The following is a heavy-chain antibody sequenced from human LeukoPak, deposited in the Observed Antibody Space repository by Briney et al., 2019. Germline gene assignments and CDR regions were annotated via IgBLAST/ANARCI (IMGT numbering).Heavy chain of an antibody. D-gene: IGHD4-17*01. Sequence: PWGSLRLSCAASGFTFSSYAMSWVRQAPGKGLEWVSVISGSGGSTYYADSVKGRFTISRDNSKNTLYLQMNSLRAEDTAVYYCAKVTPYGDYPGDAFDIWGQGTMVTVSS. CDR1: GFTFSSYA. CDR3: AKVTPYGDYPGDAFDI. V-gene: IGHV3-23*01. CDR2: ISGSGGST. J-gene: IGHJ3*02.